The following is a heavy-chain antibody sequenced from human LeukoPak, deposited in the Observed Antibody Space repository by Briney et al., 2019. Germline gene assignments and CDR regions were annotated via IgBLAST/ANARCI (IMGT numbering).Heavy chain of an antibody. Sequence: PAHTLSHTFTGPECAVSSEYYGLCSRHPPKKKLEWIGSIYHSGSTYYNPSLKSRVTISVDTSKNQFSLKLSSVTAADTAVYYCARGYCSSTSCYYFDYWGQGTLVTVSS. D-gene: IGHD2-2*01. V-gene: IGHV4-38-2*02. CDR3: ARGYCSSTSCYYFDY. J-gene: IGHJ4*02. CDR1: ECAVSSEYY. CDR2: IYHSGST.